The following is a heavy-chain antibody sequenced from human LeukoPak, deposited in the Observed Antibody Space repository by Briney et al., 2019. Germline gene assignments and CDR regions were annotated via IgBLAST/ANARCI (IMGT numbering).Heavy chain of an antibody. Sequence: SETLSLTCTVSGGSISGYYWSWIRQPPGKGLEWIGEINHSGSTNYNPSLKSRVTISVDTSKNQFSLKLSSVTAADTAVYYCARGMTTVTTHYYYYGMDVWGQGTTVTVSS. J-gene: IGHJ6*02. V-gene: IGHV4-34*01. D-gene: IGHD4-17*01. CDR2: INHSGST. CDR3: ARGMTTVTTHYYYYGMDV. CDR1: GGSISGYY.